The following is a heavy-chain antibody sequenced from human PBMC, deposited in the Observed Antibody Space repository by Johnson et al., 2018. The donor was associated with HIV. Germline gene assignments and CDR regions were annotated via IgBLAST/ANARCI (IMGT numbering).Heavy chain of an antibody. D-gene: IGHD3-22*01. CDR1: GFTFSSYW. J-gene: IGHJ3*02. CDR2: IKQDGSEK. V-gene: IGHV3-7*01. CDR3: ARGRGTYYYDSSGYYSRRVGAFDI. Sequence: VQLVESGGGLVQPGGSLRLSCAASGFTFSSYWMSWVRQAPGKGLEWVANIKQDGSEKYYVDSVKGRFTISRDHAKNSLYLQMNSLIAEDTAVYYCARGRGTYYYDSSGYYSRRVGAFDIWGQGTMVTVSS.